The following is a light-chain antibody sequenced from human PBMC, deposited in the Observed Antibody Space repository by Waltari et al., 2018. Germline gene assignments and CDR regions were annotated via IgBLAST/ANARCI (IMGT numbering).Light chain of an antibody. CDR3: QSADSTNTYWV. J-gene: IGLJ2*01. Sequence: SYELTQPPSVSVSPGQTARITCSGDELPKQYAFWYRQKPGQAPELLIYKATERPSGIPGRVSASSSGTTVTLTITGVQPEDEADYYCQSADSTNTYWVFGGGTKLTVL. CDR1: ELPKQY. V-gene: IGLV3-25*03. CDR2: KAT.